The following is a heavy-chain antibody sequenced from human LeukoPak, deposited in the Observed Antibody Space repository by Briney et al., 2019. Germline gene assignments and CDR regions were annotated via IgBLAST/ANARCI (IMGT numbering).Heavy chain of an antibody. V-gene: IGHV1-8*03. J-gene: IGHJ4*02. CDR1: GYTFTSYD. CDR3: ARSLRFLEWLYRAPCFGY. CDR2: MNPNSGNT. Sequence: ASVKVSCKASGYTFTSYDINWGRQATGQGLEWMGWMNPNSGNTGYAQKFQGRVTITRNTSISTAYMELSSLRSEDTAVYYCARSLRFLEWLYRAPCFGYWGQGTLVTVSS. D-gene: IGHD3-3*01.